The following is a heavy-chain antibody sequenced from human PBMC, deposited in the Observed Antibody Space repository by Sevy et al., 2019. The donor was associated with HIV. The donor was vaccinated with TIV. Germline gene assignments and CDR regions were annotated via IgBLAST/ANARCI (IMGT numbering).Heavy chain of an antibody. CDR2: IIPMLGTA. Sequence: ASVKVSCKASGRTFNSYAISWVRQAPGQGLEWMGGIIPMLGTAYYVQKFRDRVTITADESTSTAYMELSSLRSEDTAVYYCARSISWYASFDYWGQGTLVTVSS. D-gene: IGHD6-13*01. V-gene: IGHV1-69*13. CDR3: ARSISWYASFDY. J-gene: IGHJ4*02. CDR1: GRTFNSYA.